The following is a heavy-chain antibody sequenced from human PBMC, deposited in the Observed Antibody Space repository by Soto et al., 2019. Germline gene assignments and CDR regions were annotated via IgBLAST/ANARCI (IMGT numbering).Heavy chain of an antibody. CDR3: AIFSNYKGYCSGGSCTGGYYFVY. J-gene: IGHJ4*02. V-gene: IGHV4-39*01. CDR2: IYYSGST. Sequence: SETLSLTCTVSGGSISSSSYYWGWIRQPPGKGLEWIGSIYYSGSTYYNPSLKSRVAISVDTSKNQFSLKLSSVTAADTAVYYCAIFSNYKGYCSGGSCTGGYYFVYCGQGTLFTVSS. D-gene: IGHD2-15*01. CDR1: GGSISSSSYY.